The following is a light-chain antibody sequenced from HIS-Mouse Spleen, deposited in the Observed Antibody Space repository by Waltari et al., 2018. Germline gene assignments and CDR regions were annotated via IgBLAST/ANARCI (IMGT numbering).Light chain of an antibody. CDR2: DVS. J-gene: IGLJ2*01. CDR3: SSYTSSSFNVV. CDR1: SSDVGGYNY. V-gene: IGLV2-14*03. Sequence: QSALTQPASVSGSPGQSITIPCTGTSSDVGGYNYVACYQQHPGKAPKLMLYDVSNRPSGVSNRFSGSKSGNTASLTISGLQAEDEADYYCSSYTSSSFNVVFGGGTKLTVL.